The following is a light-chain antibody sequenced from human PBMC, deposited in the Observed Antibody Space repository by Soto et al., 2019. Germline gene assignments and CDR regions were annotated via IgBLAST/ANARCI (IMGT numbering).Light chain of an antibody. Sequence: EIVMTQSPATLSVSPGERATLSCRASQSVSSNLARYQQKPGQAPRLLIYGASTRATGIPARFSGSGSGTEFTLTISSLQSEDFAVYYCQQYNNWPPRAWTFGPWTKVEIK. CDR3: QQYNNWPPRAWT. CDR1: QSVSSN. J-gene: IGKJ1*01. CDR2: GAS. V-gene: IGKV3-15*01.